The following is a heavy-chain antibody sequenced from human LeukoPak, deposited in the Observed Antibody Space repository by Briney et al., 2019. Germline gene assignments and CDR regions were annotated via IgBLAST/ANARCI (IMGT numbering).Heavy chain of an antibody. V-gene: IGHV3-23*01. J-gene: IGHJ4*02. CDR1: GFTFSSYA. CDR3: AKAKYRTYYYVSFGY. Sequence: GGSLRLSCAASGFTFSSYAMSWVRQAPGKGLEWVSAISGSGGSTYYADSVKGRFTISRDNSKNTLYLQMNSLRAEDTAVYYCAKAKYRTYYYVSFGYWDQGTLVTVSS. D-gene: IGHD3-22*01. CDR2: ISGSGGST.